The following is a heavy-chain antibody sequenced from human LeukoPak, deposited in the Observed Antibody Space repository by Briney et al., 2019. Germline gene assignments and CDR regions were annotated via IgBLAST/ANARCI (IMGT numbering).Heavy chain of an antibody. J-gene: IGHJ6*02. D-gene: IGHD2/OR15-2a*01. CDR1: GFTFSSYA. Sequence: GARRLSFAASGFTFSSYAMHWVRPAPGKGRGWGGVISYVGSNKYYADSVTGRFTISRDNSKNPLYLQMNSLRADDTAVYYCARATNSSPGYYYGMDVWGQGTTVTVSS. CDR3: ARATNSSPGYYYGMDV. CDR2: ISYVGSNK. V-gene: IGHV3-30*04.